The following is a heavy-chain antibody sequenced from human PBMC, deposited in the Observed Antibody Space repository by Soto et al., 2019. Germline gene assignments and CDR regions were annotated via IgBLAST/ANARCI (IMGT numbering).Heavy chain of an antibody. J-gene: IGHJ6*02. CDR3: ARGLLAYFGMDV. Sequence: QLVQSGAEVKKPGASVKVSCKASGYSFTNYDISWVRQATGQGLEWMAWISAHNGNKHYAEKFQGRVSTTTDTSTSTAYMEVRTLKTDDTAVYYCARGLLAYFGMDVWGQGTTVTVS. CDR1: GYSFTNYD. CDR2: ISAHNGNK. D-gene: IGHD1-26*01. V-gene: IGHV1-18*01.